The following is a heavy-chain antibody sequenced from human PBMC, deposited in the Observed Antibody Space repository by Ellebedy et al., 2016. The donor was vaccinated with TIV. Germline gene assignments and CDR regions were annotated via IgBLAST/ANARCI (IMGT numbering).Heavy chain of an antibody. CDR1: GGAFSGPF. CDR2: INHSGIT. Sequence: GSLRLSCAVHGGAFSGPFWSWIRQSPEKGLEYIGEINHSGITNSNPSLRSRVTISVDTSKNQFSLKLSSVTAADTAVYYCARHGPQWFDAFDIWGQGTLVTVSS. CDR3: ARHGPQWFDAFDI. D-gene: IGHD3-22*01. J-gene: IGHJ3*02. V-gene: IGHV4-34*01.